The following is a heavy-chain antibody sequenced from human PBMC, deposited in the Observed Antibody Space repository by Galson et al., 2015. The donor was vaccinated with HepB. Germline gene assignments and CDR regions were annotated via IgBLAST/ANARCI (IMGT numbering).Heavy chain of an antibody. D-gene: IGHD1-7*01. J-gene: IGHJ6*02. V-gene: IGHV3-33*01. CDR2: IWYDGSSK. Sequence: LRLSCAASGFTFSNYGMHWVRQAPGKGLEWVAVIWYDGSSKYYVDSVKGRFTISRDNFKNTLYLQMSRLRAEDTAVYYCARIPTRTTTTYYYYHMDVWGQGTAVTVSS. CDR3: ARIPTRTTTTYYYYHMDV. CDR1: GFTFSNYG.